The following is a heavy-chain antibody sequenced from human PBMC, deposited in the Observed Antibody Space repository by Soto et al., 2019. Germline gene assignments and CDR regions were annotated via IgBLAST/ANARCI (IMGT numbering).Heavy chain of an antibody. Sequence: SVTLPVTCAVAGGSISSGGYSWIWIRQPPGKGLEWIGYIYHSGSTYYSPSLKSRVTISVDRSKNQFSLKLSSVTAADTAVYYCASRPSGSGFDPWGQGTLVTVSS. CDR2: IYHSGST. V-gene: IGHV4-30-2*01. CDR1: GGSISSGGYS. CDR3: ASRPSGSGFDP. D-gene: IGHD1-26*01. J-gene: IGHJ5*02.